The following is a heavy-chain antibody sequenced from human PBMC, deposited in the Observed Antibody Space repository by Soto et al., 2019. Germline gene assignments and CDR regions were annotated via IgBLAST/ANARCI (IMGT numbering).Heavy chain of an antibody. Sequence: PSETLSLTCTVSGGSISSGDYYWSWIRQPPGKGLEWIGYIYYSGSTYCNPSLKSRVTISVDTSKNQFSLKLSSVTAADTAVYYCARAEDYYDSSGYSTYFDYWGQGTLVTVSS. CDR1: GGSISSGDYY. D-gene: IGHD3-22*01. J-gene: IGHJ4*02. CDR3: ARAEDYYDSSGYSTYFDY. V-gene: IGHV4-30-4*01. CDR2: IYYSGST.